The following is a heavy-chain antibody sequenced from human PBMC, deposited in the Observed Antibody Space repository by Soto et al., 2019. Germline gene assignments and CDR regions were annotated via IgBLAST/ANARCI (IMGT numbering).Heavy chain of an antibody. J-gene: IGHJ4*02. CDR2: ISGSGGST. CDR1: GFTFSSYA. Sequence: GGSLRLSCAASGFTFSSYAMSWVRQAPGKGLEWVSAISGSGGSTYYADSVKGRFTISRDNSKNTLYLQMNSLRAEDTAVYYCAKDSPGFYYYYCSGYPDDTFYYCGRGSFVPVSA. V-gene: IGHV3-23*01. CDR3: AKDSPGFYYYYCSGYPDDTFYY. D-gene: IGHD3-22*01.